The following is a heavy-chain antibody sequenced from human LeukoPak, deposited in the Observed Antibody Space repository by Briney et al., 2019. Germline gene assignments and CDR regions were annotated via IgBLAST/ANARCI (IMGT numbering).Heavy chain of an antibody. CDR1: GFTFSNYA. D-gene: IGHD3-10*01. Sequence: GGSLRLSCAGSGFTFSNYAMGWVRQAPGKGPEWVGFIRVKAYGGTTEYAASVKGRFTISRDDSKSIAYLQMNSLKTEDTAVYYCTSDLYYGSAYWGQGTLVTVSS. CDR3: TSDLYYGSAY. J-gene: IGHJ4*02. CDR2: IRVKAYGGTT. V-gene: IGHV3-49*04.